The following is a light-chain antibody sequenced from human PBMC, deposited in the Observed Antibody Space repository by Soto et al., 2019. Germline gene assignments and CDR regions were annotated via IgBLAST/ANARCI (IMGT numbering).Light chain of an antibody. CDR1: QSISSY. J-gene: IGKJ1*01. CDR3: QRAWT. V-gene: IGKV1-39*01. Sequence: DIQMTQSPSSLSASVGDRVTITCRASQSISSYLNWYQQKPGKAPKLLMYAASSLQSGVPSRFSGSGSGTDFTLTISSLQPEDFATYYCQRAWTFGQGTKVEIK. CDR2: AAS.